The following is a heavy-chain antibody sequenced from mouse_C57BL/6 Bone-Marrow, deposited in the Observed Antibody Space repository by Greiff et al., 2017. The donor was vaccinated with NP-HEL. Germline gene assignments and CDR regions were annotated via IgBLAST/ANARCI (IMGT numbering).Heavy chain of an antibody. J-gene: IGHJ3*01. CDR1: GYAFSSYW. V-gene: IGHV1-80*01. Sequence: QVQLKQSGAELVKPGASVKISCKASGYAFSSYWMNWVKQRPGKGLEWIGQIYPGDGDTNYNGKFKGKATLTADKSSSTAYMQLSSLTAEDSAVYFCARETRNDGKWACAYWGQGTLVTVSA. D-gene: IGHD2-14*01. CDR3: ARETRNDGKWACAY. CDR2: IYPGDGDT.